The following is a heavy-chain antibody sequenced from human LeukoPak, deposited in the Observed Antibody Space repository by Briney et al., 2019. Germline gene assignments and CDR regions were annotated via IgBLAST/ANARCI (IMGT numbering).Heavy chain of an antibody. CDR3: ARESTSLTLFGLDV. CDR2: INGDGSST. V-gene: IGHV3-74*01. Sequence: GGSLRLSCAASGFTFSNYWMYWVRQAPGKGLVWVSRINGDGSSTDYADSVKGRFTISRDNAKDTLFLQMNSLRAEDTAVYYCARESTSLTLFGLDVWGRGTTVTLSS. J-gene: IGHJ6*02. CDR1: GFTFSNYW.